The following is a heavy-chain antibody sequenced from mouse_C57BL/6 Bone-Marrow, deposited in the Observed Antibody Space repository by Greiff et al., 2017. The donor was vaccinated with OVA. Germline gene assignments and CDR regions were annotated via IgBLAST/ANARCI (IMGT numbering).Heavy chain of an antibody. CDR2: ISRGSSTI. J-gene: IGHJ1*03. Sequence: EVKVVESGGGLVKPGGSLKLSCAASGFTFSDYGMHWVRQAPEKGLECVSYISRGSSTIYYADTVKGRFTLSRDNAKNTLFLQKPSLRYDNTAMYYCAREEYCDVWGTGTTVTVSS. CDR1: GFTFSDYG. CDR3: AREEYCDV. V-gene: IGHV5-17*01.